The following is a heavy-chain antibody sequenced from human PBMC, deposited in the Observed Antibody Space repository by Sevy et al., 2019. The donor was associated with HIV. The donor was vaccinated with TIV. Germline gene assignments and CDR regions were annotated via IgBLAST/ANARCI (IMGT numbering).Heavy chain of an antibody. J-gene: IGHJ5*02. D-gene: IGHD5-18*01. CDR1: GFTFSSYA. CDR3: AKGWTQLWLEGYNWFDP. CDR2: ISGSGGST. Sequence: GGSLRLSCAASGFTFSSYAMSWVRQAPGKGLEWVSAISGSGGSTYYADSVKGRFTISRDNSKNTLYLQMNSLRGEDTAIYYCAKGWTQLWLEGYNWFDPWGQGTLVTVSS. V-gene: IGHV3-23*01.